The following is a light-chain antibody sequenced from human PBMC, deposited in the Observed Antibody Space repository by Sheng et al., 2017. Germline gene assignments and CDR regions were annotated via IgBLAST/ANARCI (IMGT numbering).Light chain of an antibody. CDR3: QQYNNWSPIT. CDR1: QSVNNN. J-gene: IGKJ5*01. CDR2: GAS. V-gene: IGKV3-15*01. Sequence: ETVMTQSPATLSVSPGESATLSCRASQSVNNNLAWYQQIPGQAPRLLIYGASTRATGIPARFSGSGSGTEFTLTISSLQSEDFAVYYCQQYNNWSPITFGQGT.